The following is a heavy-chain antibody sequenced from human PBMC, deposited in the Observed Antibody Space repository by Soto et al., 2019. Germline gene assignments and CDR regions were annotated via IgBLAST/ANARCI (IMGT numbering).Heavy chain of an antibody. Sequence: QVQLVESGGGVVQPGRSLRLSCAASGLTFSSYGMHWVRQAPGKGLEWVAVISYDGSNKYYADSVKGRFTISRDNSKNKMYLQMNRLRSADTAVYYCAKEARRGYCTNGVGPKGWFAPWGQVTRVTVSS. CDR1: GLTFSSYG. J-gene: IGHJ5*02. V-gene: IGHV3-30*18. CDR3: AKEARRGYCTNGVGPKGWFAP. CDR2: ISYDGSNK. D-gene: IGHD2-8*01.